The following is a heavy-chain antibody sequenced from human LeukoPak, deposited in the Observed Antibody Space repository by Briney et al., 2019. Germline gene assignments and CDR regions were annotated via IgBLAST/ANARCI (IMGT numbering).Heavy chain of an antibody. CDR1: GFTFSSYE. CDR2: ISSSGSTI. J-gene: IGHJ4*02. D-gene: IGHD3-10*01. Sequence: GGSLRLSCAASGFTFSSYEMNWVRQAPGKGLEWVSYISSSGSTIYYADSVKGRFTISRDNAKNSLYLQMNSLRAEDTAVYYCARLSYGSGSYYRAPFDYWGQGTLVTVSS. V-gene: IGHV3-48*03. CDR3: ARLSYGSGSYYRAPFDY.